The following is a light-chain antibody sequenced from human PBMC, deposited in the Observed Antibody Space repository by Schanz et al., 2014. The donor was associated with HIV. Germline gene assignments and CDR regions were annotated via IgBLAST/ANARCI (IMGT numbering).Light chain of an antibody. CDR1: SSDVGGYNY. CDR2: DVS. J-gene: IGLJ2*01. Sequence: QSALTQPASVSGSPGQSITIPCTGTSSDVGGYNYVAWYQQHPGKAPKLMIYDVSDRPSGVSNRFSGSKSGNTASLSISGLQAEDEGEYYCCSYGGSSVVFGGGTKLTVL. CDR3: CSYGGSSVV. V-gene: IGLV2-14*03.